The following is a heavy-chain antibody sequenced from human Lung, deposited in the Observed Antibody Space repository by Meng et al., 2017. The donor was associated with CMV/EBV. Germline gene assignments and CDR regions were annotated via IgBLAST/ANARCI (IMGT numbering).Heavy chain of an antibody. D-gene: IGHD6-6*01. CDR2: INPYNGNT. CDR1: GYTFKRYA. Sequence: QGQLGQSGGEVKRPGASVKDDCKTSGYTFKRYAITWVRQAPGQGLEWVGWINPYNGNTDHAQNLQARLTMTTDTSTSTVYMELGSLRSDDTAVYYCARGRVSYSSSSSLNYWGQGTLVTVSS. V-gene: IGHV1-18*01. CDR3: ARGRVSYSSSSSLNY. J-gene: IGHJ4*02.